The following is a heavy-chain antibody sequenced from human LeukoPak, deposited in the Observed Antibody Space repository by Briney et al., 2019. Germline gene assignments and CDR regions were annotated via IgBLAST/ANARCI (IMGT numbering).Heavy chain of an antibody. Sequence: GGGLRVSCVASRLTLSNYALSWVRPAPGEGVEWVSVLCGSGGSTDYADSLNGRFTITTDNSKNTQFLQMNDQRADDTAVYYGAKDICHNPACRASYFDYWGQGTLVTVSS. CDR3: AKDICHNPACRASYFDY. CDR1: RLTLSNYA. J-gene: IGHJ4*02. D-gene: IGHD1-14*01. V-gene: IGHV3-23*01. CDR2: LCGSGGST.